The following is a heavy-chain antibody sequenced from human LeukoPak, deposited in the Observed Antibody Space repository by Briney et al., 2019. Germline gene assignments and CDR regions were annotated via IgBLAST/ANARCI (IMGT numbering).Heavy chain of an antibody. V-gene: IGHV3-23*01. J-gene: IGHJ4*02. CDR1: RFTFSSYA. Sequence: PGGSLRLSCAASRFTFSSYAMTWVRRAPGKGPEWVSAISASGGTTYYADSVKGRFTISRDNSKNTLYLQMNSLRAEDTAVYYCARGTYYYDSSGYPTDYWGQGTLVTVSS. D-gene: IGHD3-22*01. CDR3: ARGTYYYDSSGYPTDY. CDR2: ISASGGTT.